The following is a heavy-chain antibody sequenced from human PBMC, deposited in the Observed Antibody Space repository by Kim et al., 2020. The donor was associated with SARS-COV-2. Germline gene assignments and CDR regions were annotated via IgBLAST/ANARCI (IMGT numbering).Heavy chain of an antibody. J-gene: IGHJ5*02. D-gene: IGHD6-19*01. CDR1: GGTFSSYT. Sequence: SVKVSCKASGGTFSSYTISWVRQAPGQGLEWMGRIIPILGIANYAQKFQGRVTITADKSTSTAYMELSSLRSEDTAVYYCARSLDDEQWLTWFDPWGQGTLVTVSS. CDR2: IIPILGIA. CDR3: ARSLDDEQWLTWFDP. V-gene: IGHV1-69*02.